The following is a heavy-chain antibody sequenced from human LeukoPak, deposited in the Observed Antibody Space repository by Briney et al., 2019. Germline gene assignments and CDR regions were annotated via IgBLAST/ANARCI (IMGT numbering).Heavy chain of an antibody. V-gene: IGHV4-39*07. J-gene: IGHJ6*03. CDR1: GGSISSSSYY. D-gene: IGHD6-19*01. Sequence: SETLSLTCTVSGGSISSSSYYWGWIRQPPGKGLEWIGSIYYSGSTNYNPSLKSRVTISVDTSKNQFSLKLSSVTAADTAVYYCAREPAVAGTFKFYYYYYYMDVWGKGTTVTISS. CDR2: IYYSGST. CDR3: AREPAVAGTFKFYYYYYYMDV.